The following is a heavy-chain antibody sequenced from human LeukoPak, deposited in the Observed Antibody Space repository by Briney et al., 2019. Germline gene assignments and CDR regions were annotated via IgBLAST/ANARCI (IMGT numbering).Heavy chain of an antibody. J-gene: IGHJ4*02. CDR2: IYHSGST. CDR1: GGSISSSNW. D-gene: IGHD6-13*01. CDR3: AKDSSTWGNLAGHFDS. Sequence: PSGTLSLTCAVSGGSISSSNWWSWVRQPPGKGLEWIGEIYHSGSTNYNPSLKSRVTMSVDTSKNQFSLKLSSVTAADTAVYYCAKDSSTWGNLAGHFDSWGQGTLVTVSS. V-gene: IGHV4-4*02.